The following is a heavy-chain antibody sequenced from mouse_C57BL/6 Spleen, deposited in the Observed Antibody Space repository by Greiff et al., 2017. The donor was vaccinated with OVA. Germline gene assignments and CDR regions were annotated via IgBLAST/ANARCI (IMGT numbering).Heavy chain of an antibody. CDR1: GYSITSGYY. D-gene: IGHD1-1*01. CDR2: ISYDGSN. Sequence: EVQLQQSGPGLVKPSQSLSLTCSVTGYSITSGYYWNWIRQFPGNKLEWMGYISYDGSNNYNPSLKNRISITRDTSTNQFFLKLNSVTTEDTATYYCARGDFIQGFAYWGQGTLVTVSA. V-gene: IGHV3-6*01. CDR3: ARGDFIQGFAY. J-gene: IGHJ3*01.